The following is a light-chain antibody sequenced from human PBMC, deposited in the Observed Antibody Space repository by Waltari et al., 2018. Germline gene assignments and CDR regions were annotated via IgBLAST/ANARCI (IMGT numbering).Light chain of an antibody. CDR2: GAS. V-gene: IGKV3-20*01. CDR3: QQYGSSPGNS. Sequence: EIVLTQSPGTLSLSPGERATLSCRASQSVSSSYLAWYQQKPGQAPRLIICGASGRATSIPDRFSGSGSGTDVTLTISRLEPEDFAVYYCQQYGSSPGNSFGQGTKLEIK. CDR1: QSVSSSY. J-gene: IGKJ2*03.